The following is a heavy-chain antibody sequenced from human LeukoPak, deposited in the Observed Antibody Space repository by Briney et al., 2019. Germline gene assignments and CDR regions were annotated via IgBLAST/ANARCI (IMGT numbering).Heavy chain of an antibody. V-gene: IGHV4-4*02. CDR3: ARVSVLSDSSSWYYHFDP. CDR1: GGSNSRSNW. Sequence: SETLSLTCAVSGGSNSRSNWWSWVRQPPGKGLEGGGEFYHSGSTNYNPSLRSRVTLSVDRHKHQFSLKLSSVTAADTAVYYCARVSVLSDSSSWYYHFDPWGQGTLVTVSS. J-gene: IGHJ5*02. D-gene: IGHD6-13*01. CDR2: FYHSGST.